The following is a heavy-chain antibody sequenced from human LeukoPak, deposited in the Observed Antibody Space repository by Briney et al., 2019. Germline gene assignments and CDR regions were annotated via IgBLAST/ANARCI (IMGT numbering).Heavy chain of an antibody. V-gene: IGHV3-66*01. D-gene: IGHD3-10*01. CDR1: GLTVSDNY. CDR3: AREGQRGIYALDI. CDR2: LHSGGTT. Sequence: GGSLRLSCAASGLTVSDNYMSWVRHLPGKGLEWISVLHSGGTTKYADSVKGRFAISRDESNNTLFLQMDNLGVEDTAVYYCAREGQRGIYALDIWGQGTLVTVSS. J-gene: IGHJ3*02.